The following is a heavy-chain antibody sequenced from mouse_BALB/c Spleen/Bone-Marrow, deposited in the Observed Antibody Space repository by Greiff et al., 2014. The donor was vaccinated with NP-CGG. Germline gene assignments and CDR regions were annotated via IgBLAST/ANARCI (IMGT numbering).Heavy chain of an antibody. V-gene: IGHV1-15*01. CDR3: TREGIYFGYDVPMDY. J-gene: IGHJ4*01. D-gene: IGHD2-2*01. Sequence: QVHVKQSGAELVRPGAPVTLSCKASGYKFTDYEMHWVKQTPVHGLEWIGSIDPETGGTAYNQNFKGKATLTADRSSTTAYMELRSLTSEDSAVYYCTREGIYFGYDVPMDYWGQGTSVTVSS. CDR1: GYKFTDYE. CDR2: IDPETGGT.